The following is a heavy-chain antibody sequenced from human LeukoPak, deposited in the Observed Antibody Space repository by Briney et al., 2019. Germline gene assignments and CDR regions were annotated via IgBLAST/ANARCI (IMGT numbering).Heavy chain of an antibody. J-gene: IGHJ4*02. CDR2: IYYSGST. CDR1: GGSISSSSYY. Sequence: PSETLSLTCTVSGGSISSSSYYWGWIRQPPGKGLEWIGSIYYSGSTYYNPSLKSRVTISVDTSKNQFSLKLSSVTAADTAVNYCAKLVQLERRGYFDYWGQGTLVTVSS. V-gene: IGHV4-39*01. CDR3: AKLVQLERRGYFDY. D-gene: IGHD1-1*01.